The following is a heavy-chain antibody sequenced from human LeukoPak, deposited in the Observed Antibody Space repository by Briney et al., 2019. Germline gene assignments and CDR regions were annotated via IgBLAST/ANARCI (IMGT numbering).Heavy chain of an antibody. CDR3: ARRRNDYGLEPFDY. Sequence: SETLSLTCTVSGGSVSSGSYYWSWIRQPPGKGLEWIGYIYYSGSTNYNPSLKSRVTISVGTSKNQFSLKLSSVTAADTAVYYCARRRNDYGLEPFDYWGQGTLVTVSS. CDR1: GGSVSSGSYY. V-gene: IGHV4-61*01. D-gene: IGHD4-17*01. J-gene: IGHJ4*02. CDR2: IYYSGST.